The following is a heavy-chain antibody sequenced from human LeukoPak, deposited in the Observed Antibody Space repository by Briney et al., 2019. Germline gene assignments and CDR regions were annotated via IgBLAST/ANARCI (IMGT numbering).Heavy chain of an antibody. CDR1: GGSFSGYY. V-gene: IGHV4-34*01. D-gene: IGHD7-27*01. CDR3: ARDPPGDNGAFDI. CDR2: ISHSGGT. Sequence: PSETLSLTCAVYGGSFSGYYWTWIRQPPGKGLEWIGEISHSGGTNYNPSLRSRATISVDTSKNQFSLKLSSVTAADTAVYYCARDPPGDNGAFDIWGQGTMVTVSS. J-gene: IGHJ3*02.